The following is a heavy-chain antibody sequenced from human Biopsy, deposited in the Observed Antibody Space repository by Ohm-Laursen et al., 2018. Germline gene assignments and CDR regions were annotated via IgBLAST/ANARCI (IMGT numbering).Heavy chain of an antibody. CDR3: ARDRGYYSDRTVPGYFDL. J-gene: IGHJ2*01. D-gene: IGHD3-22*01. CDR1: GGSINNVNYY. V-gene: IGHV4-61*01. Sequence: SETLSLTCTVSGGSINNVNYYWTWIRQPPGKGLEWIGDIFYSGRTNYNQSLKSRLIISIDTSKSQFSLNLSSVTAADTAIYYCARDRGYYSDRTVPGYFDLWGRGTLVTVSS. CDR2: IFYSGRT.